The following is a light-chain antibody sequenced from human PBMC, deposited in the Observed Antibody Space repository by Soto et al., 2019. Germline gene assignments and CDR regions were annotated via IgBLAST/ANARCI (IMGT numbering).Light chain of an antibody. CDR1: QGISNW. CDR2: AAS. V-gene: IGKV1-12*01. J-gene: IGKJ3*01. Sequence: DIQMIQSPSFVSASIGDRVTITCRARQGISNWLAWYQQKPGKAPNLLIYAASGLQSGVPSRFNGSGSGTDFTLTISSLQPEDFVTYFCQQAHTFPFTFGPGTKVDIK. CDR3: QQAHTFPFT.